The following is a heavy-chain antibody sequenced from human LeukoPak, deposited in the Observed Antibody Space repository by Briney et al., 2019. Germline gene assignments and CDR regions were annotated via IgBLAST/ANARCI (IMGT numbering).Heavy chain of an antibody. CDR1: GFTFSVTW. D-gene: IGHD1-26*01. CDR3: TRGAPQADVFDI. J-gene: IGHJ3*02. CDR2: FKSKAAGGTT. Sequence: PGEPLRLSCAASGFTFSVTWMSWVRQAPGRGLEWVGRFKSKAAGGTTDYAAPVAGRFTISRDDSKNMLYLQMNSLKTEDTAVYYCTRGAPQADVFDIWGQGTMVTVSS. V-gene: IGHV3-15*01.